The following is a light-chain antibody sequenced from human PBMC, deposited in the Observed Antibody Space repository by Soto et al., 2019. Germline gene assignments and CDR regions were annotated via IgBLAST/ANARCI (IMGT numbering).Light chain of an antibody. CDR3: QQSYTTPYT. V-gene: IGKV1-39*01. CDR2: AAS. CDR1: QNINTY. J-gene: IGKJ2*01. Sequence: DIQMTQSPSSLSASVGDRITITCRASQNINTYLNWLQQKPGKAPSLLIYAASSLQSGVPSRFSASGSVTDFTLTINSLQPEDFAAYYCQQSYTTPYTFGQGTKVDIK.